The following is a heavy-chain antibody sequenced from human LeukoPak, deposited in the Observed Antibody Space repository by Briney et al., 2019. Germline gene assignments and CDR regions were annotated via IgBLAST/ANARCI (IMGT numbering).Heavy chain of an antibody. CDR1: GGSFSGYY. Sequence: KTSETLSLTCAVYGGSFSGYYWSWIRQPPGKGLEWIGEINHSGSTNYNPSLKSRVTISVDTSKNQFSLKLSSVTAADTAVYYCARETFCTNTTCPIGDHFDYWGQGTLVTVSS. J-gene: IGHJ4*02. D-gene: IGHD2-2*01. V-gene: IGHV4-34*01. CDR2: INHSGST. CDR3: ARETFCTNTTCPIGDHFDY.